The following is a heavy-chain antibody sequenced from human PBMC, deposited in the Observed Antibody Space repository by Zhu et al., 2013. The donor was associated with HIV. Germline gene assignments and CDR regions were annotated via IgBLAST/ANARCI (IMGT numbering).Heavy chain of an antibody. D-gene: IGHD3-10*01. CDR2: MKTNSGNT. CDR1: EYTLTSYD. Sequence: QVQLVQSGAEVKKPGASVKVSCKASEYTLTSYDIHWVRQVTGQGLEWMGRMKTNSGNTGYVKRFEDRITMTTNNSVTTAYMVLTSLKSEDTAMYYCARGRKGMLWFGGYYYNMDVWGQGNTVTVSS. J-gene: IGHJ6*03. V-gene: IGHV1-8*02. CDR3: ARGRKGMLWFGGYYYNMDV.